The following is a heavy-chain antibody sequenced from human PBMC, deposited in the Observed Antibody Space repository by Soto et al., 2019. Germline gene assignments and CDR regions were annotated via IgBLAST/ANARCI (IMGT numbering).Heavy chain of an antibody. CDR1: GGSISSGGYY. J-gene: IGHJ4*02. CDR2: IYYSGST. Sequence: QVQLQESGPGLVKPSQTLSLTCTVSGGSISSGGYYWSWIRQHPGKGLEWIGYIYYSGSTYYNPSLKSRVTISVDTSKNQFSLKLSSVTAADTAVYYCARVQLGDGSGWKGFDYWGQGTLVTVSS. CDR3: ARVQLGDGSGWKGFDY. V-gene: IGHV4-31*03. D-gene: IGHD6-19*01.